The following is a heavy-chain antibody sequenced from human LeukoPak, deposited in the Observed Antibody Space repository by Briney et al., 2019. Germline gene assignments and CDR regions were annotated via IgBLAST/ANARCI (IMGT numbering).Heavy chain of an antibody. CDR3: AKAAYGDYVNWFDP. Sequence: GGSLRLSCAASGFTFSSHAMNWVRQAPGKGLEWVSSIGGIGASTYYADSVKGRFTISRDNSKNTLYLQMNSLRAEDTALYYCAKAAYGDYVNWFDPWGRGILVIVSS. J-gene: IGHJ5*02. D-gene: IGHD4-17*01. CDR2: IGGIGAST. V-gene: IGHV3-23*01. CDR1: GFTFSSHA.